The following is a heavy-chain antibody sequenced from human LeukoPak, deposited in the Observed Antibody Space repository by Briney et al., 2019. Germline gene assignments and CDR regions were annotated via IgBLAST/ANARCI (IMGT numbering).Heavy chain of an antibody. J-gene: IGHJ5*02. CDR2: IYYSGST. Sequence: SETLSLTCAVYGGSFSDYYWGWIRQPPGKGLEWIGSIYYSGSTYYNPSLKSRVTISVDTSKNQFSLKLSSVTAADTAVYYCATQVSSSWYIKNDNWFDPWGQGTLVTVSS. D-gene: IGHD6-13*01. CDR3: ATQVSSSWYIKNDNWFDP. CDR1: GGSFSDYY. V-gene: IGHV4-39*01.